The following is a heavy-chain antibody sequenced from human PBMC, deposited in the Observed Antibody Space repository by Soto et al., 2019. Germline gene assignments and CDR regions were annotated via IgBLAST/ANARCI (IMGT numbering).Heavy chain of an antibody. J-gene: IGHJ3*02. V-gene: IGHV4-31*03. CDR2: IYYSGST. D-gene: IGHD5-12*01. CDR3: ARGVATIDAFDI. Sequence: SETLSLTCTVSGGSISSGGYYWSWIRQHPGKGLEWIGYIYYSGSTYYNPSLKSRVTISVDTSKNQFSLKLSSVTAADTAVYYCARGVATIDAFDIWGQGTMVTVSS. CDR1: GGSISSGGYY.